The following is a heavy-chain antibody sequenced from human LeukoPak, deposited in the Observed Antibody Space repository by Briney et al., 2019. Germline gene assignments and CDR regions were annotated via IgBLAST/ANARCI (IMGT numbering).Heavy chain of an antibody. D-gene: IGHD2-2*01. J-gene: IGHJ4*02. CDR2: ISSSSSYI. CDR1: GFTFSSYS. V-gene: IGHV3-21*01. Sequence: GGSLRLSCAASGFTFSSYSMNWVSQAPGKGLEWVSSISSSSSYIYYADSVKGRFTISRDNAKNSLYLQMNSLRAEDTAVYYCAREQRYCSSTSCLADYWGQGTLVTVSS. CDR3: AREQRYCSSTSCLADY.